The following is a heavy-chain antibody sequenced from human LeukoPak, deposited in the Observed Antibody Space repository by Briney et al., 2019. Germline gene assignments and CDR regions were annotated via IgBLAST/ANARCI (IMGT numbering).Heavy chain of an antibody. J-gene: IGHJ5*02. V-gene: IGHV1-69*05. CDR1: EGTFSSYA. D-gene: IGHD5-12*01. Sequence: GASVKVSCMASEGTFSSYAISWVRQAPGQGLEWMGGIIPIFGTANYAQKFQGRVTITTDESTSTAYMELSSLRSEDTAVYYCARGEIVATNLFDWFDPWGQGTLVTVSS. CDR2: IIPIFGTA. CDR3: ARGEIVATNLFDWFDP.